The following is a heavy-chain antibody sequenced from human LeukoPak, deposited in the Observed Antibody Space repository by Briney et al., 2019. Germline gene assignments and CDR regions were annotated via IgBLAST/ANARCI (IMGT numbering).Heavy chain of an antibody. V-gene: IGHV1-69*13. J-gene: IGHJ3*02. CDR1: GGTFSSYA. CDR2: IIPIFGTA. Sequence: SVKVSCKASGGTFSSYAISWVRQAPGQGLEWMGGIIPIFGTANYAQKFQGRVTITADESTSTAYMELSSLRSEDTAVYYCASGGYSGSYSAFDIWGQGTMVTASS. D-gene: IGHD1-26*01. CDR3: ASGGYSGSYSAFDI.